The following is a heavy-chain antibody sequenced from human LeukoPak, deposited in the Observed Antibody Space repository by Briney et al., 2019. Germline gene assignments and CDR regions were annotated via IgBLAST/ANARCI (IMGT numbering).Heavy chain of an antibody. Sequence: ASVKVSCKASGGTFSSYAISWVRQAPGQGLEWMGRIIPILGIANYAQKFQGRVTITADKSTSTAYMELSSLRSEDTAVYYCAREEPPHYYDSSPWGQGTLVTVSS. V-gene: IGHV1-69*04. J-gene: IGHJ5*02. CDR2: IIPILGIA. CDR3: AREEPPHYYDSSP. CDR1: GGTFSSYA. D-gene: IGHD3-22*01.